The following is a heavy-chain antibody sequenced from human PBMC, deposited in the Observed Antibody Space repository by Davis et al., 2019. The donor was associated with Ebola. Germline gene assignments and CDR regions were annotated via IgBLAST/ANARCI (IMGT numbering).Heavy chain of an antibody. V-gene: IGHV5-51*01. CDR2: IYPGDSDT. J-gene: IGHJ4*02. Sequence: KVSCKGSGYSFTSYWIGWVRQMPGKGLEWMGIIYPGDSDTRYSPSFQGQVTISADKSISTAYLQWSSLKASDTAMYYCARRSLYGDYAFDYWGQGTLVTVSS. D-gene: IGHD4-17*01. CDR3: ARRSLYGDYAFDY. CDR1: GYSFTSYW.